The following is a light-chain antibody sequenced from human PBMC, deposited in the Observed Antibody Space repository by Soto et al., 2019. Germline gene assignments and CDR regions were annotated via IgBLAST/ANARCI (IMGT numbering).Light chain of an antibody. CDR3: SSYTSSSTRV. CDR1: SSDVGGYNY. V-gene: IGLV2-14*03. J-gene: IGLJ1*01. CDR2: DVS. Sequence: QSALNQPASVSGSPGQSISISCTGTSSDVGGYNYVSWYQQHPGKVPKLMIYDVSNRPSGVSYRFSGSKSGNTASLTISGLQADDEADYYCSSYTSSSTRVFGTGTKVTVL.